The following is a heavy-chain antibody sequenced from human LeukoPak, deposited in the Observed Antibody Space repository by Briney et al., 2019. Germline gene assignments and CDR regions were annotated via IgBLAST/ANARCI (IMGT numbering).Heavy chain of an antibody. CDR3: ARHPSALLSYGSDP. D-gene: IGHD3-16*01. CDR2: IYYRGST. V-gene: IGHV4-59*12. CDR1: GRPLSNYY. Sequence: PSEPLSLTRTVSGRPLSNYYWLCLPQPPGKALEGIGYIYYRGSTNQNPPRKSRVNISIETPKNHLPLTHGSVTAPAPACLYLARHPSALLSYGSDPWGQGILVTVSP. J-gene: IGHJ5*02.